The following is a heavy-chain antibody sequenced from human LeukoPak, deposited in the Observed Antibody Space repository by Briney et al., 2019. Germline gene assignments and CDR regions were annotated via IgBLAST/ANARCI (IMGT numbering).Heavy chain of an antibody. CDR3: ARAHTLGYCSGGSCQSGWFDP. CDR2: IYHSGST. J-gene: IGHJ5*02. CDR1: GYSISSGYY. D-gene: IGHD2-15*01. Sequence: SETLSLTCTVSGYSISSGYYWGWIRQPPGKGLEWIGSIYHSGSTYYNPSLKSRVTTSVDTSKNQFSLKLSSVTAADTAVYYCARAHTLGYCSGGSCQSGWFDPWGQGTLVTVSS. V-gene: IGHV4-38-2*02.